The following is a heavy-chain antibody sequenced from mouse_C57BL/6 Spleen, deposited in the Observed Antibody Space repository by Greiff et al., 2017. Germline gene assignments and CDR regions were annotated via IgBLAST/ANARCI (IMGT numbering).Heavy chain of an antibody. V-gene: IGHV1-50*01. Sequence: QVQLQQPGAELVKPGASVKLSCKASGYTFTSYWMQWVKQRPGQGLEWIGEIGPSDSYTNYNQKFKGKATLTVDTSASTAYMQLSSLTSEDAAVYYCARREGSDGNWYFDVWGTGTTVTVSS. CDR1: GYTFTSYW. CDR2: IGPSDSYT. CDR3: ARREGSDGNWYFDV. J-gene: IGHJ1*03.